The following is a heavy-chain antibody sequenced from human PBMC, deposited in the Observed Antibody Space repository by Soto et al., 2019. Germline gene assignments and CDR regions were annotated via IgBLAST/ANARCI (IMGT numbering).Heavy chain of an antibody. CDR3: ARLSRPNYYDTSGFFKDNWFDP. Sequence: QVQLVQSGAEVKKPGSSMKVSCKASGGTFNSYDINWVRQAPGQGLEWMGGIIPIVETPKYAQKFQGRVTRTADESTNTVYMELSSLRSEDTARYYCARLSRPNYYDTSGFFKDNWFDPWGQGTLVTVSS. D-gene: IGHD3-22*01. J-gene: IGHJ5*02. CDR2: IIPIVETP. CDR1: GGTFNSYD. V-gene: IGHV1-69*01.